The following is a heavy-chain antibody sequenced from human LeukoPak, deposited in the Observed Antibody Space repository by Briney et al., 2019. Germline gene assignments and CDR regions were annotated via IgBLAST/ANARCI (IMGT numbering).Heavy chain of an antibody. CDR1: GFTFSSYA. V-gene: IGHV3-23*01. Sequence: GGSLRLSCAASGFTFSSYAMSWVRQAPGKGLEWVSGISGSGSSTNYADSVKGRFTISRGNSKNTLYLQMNSLRVEDTAVYYCAKSGYNRFDYWGQGTLVTVSS. CDR2: ISGSGSST. D-gene: IGHD5-24*01. CDR3: AKSGYNRFDY. J-gene: IGHJ4*02.